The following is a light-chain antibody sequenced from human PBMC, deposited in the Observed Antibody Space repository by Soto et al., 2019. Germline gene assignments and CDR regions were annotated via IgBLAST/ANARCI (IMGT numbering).Light chain of an antibody. J-gene: IGKJ5*01. CDR3: QQNYCLPIT. V-gene: IGKV1-39*01. CDR1: QTLTTS. CDR2: AAS. Sequence: DIQMAQSPSSLCASVGDRVTITCRTSQTLTTSLNWYRQKTGKXXDXXIYAASSLQSGIPSRFGGRVYGTDGTLTISGLQTEDGATYDGQQNYCLPITFGQGTRLEIK.